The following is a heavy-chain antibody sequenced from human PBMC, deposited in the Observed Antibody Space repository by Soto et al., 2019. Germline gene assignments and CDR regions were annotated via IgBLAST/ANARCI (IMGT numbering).Heavy chain of an antibody. CDR3: ARTSVAQSEDYFDY. CDR2: TSSNNGKT. D-gene: IGHD5-12*01. V-gene: IGHV1-18*01. Sequence: ASVKVSCTTSGYSFTTNGISWVRQAPGKGLEWMGWTSSNNGKTKYAQKFQGRVTMTTDKSTNTVHMELRSLRSGDTAVYYCARTSVAQSEDYFDYWGQGTLVTVSS. CDR1: GYSFTTNG. J-gene: IGHJ4*02.